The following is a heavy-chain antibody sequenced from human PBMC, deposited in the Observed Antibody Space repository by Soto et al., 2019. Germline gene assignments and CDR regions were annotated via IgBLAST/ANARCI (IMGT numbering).Heavy chain of an antibody. D-gene: IGHD3-22*01. V-gene: IGHV4-61*01. CDR1: GGSVNRANYY. Sequence: QVQLQESGPGLVKPSETLSLTCTVSGGSVNRANYYWSWVRQPPGKRLQWFGSIFYSGNSVSTNYIPSLESRITITVDTSKNQFSLKLSSVTAAETALYYCARVGSSGYYGWFDPWGQGTLVTVSS. J-gene: IGHJ5*02. CDR2: IFYSGNSVST. CDR3: ARVGSSGYYGWFDP.